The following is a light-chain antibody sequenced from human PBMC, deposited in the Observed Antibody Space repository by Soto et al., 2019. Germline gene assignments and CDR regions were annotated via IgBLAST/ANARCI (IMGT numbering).Light chain of an antibody. CDR1: QDIRGA. J-gene: IGKJ5*01. CDR3: QQFNSYPIT. CDR2: DVS. V-gene: IGKV1-13*02. Sequence: QSPSSLSASVGHRVTITCRTSQDIRGALAWYQQKPGKPPRLLIYDVSTLESGVPSRFSGSSSGTEFTLTISSLQPEDFGTYFCQQFNSYPITFGHGTRLEIK.